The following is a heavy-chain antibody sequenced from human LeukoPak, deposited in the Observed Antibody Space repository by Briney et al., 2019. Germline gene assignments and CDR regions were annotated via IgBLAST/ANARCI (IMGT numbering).Heavy chain of an antibody. V-gene: IGHV1-2*02. CDR3: ARDLSIDYGDYERYYYYYMDV. CDR2: INPNSGGT. Sequence: GASVKVSCKASGYTFTGYYMHWVRQAPGQGLEWMGWINPNSGGTNYAQKFQGRVTMTRDTSISTAYMELSRLRSDDTAVYYCARDLSIDYGDYERYYYYYMDVWGKGTTVTVSS. J-gene: IGHJ6*03. CDR1: GYTFTGYY. D-gene: IGHD4-17*01.